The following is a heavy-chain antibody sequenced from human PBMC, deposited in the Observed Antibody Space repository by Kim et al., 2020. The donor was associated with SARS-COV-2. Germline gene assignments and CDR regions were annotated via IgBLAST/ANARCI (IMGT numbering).Heavy chain of an antibody. CDR1: GGSISSSSYY. D-gene: IGHD6-13*01. J-gene: IGHJ6*02. V-gene: IGHV4-39*07. CDR3: ARSYSSRRVYYYGMDV. Sequence: SETLSLTCTVSGGSISSSSYYWGWIRQPPGKGLEWIGSIYYSGSTYYNPSLKSRVTISVDTSKNQFSLKLSSVTAADTAVYYCARSYSSRRVYYYGMDVWGQGTTVTVSS. CDR2: IYYSGST.